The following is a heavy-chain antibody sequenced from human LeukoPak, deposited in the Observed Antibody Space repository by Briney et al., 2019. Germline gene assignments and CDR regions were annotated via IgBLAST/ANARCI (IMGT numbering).Heavy chain of an antibody. CDR3: ARSRYQPLLELVGAFDI. V-gene: IGHV4-39*07. J-gene: IGHJ3*02. CDR2: IYYSGST. D-gene: IGHD2-2*01. Sequence: SETLSLTCTVSGGSISTRSYFWGWIRQPPGKGLEWIGGIYYSGSTYYNPSLKSRVTISVDTSKNQFSLKLNSVTAADTAVYYCARSRYQPLLELVGAFDIWGQGTMVTVSS. CDR1: GGSISTRSYF.